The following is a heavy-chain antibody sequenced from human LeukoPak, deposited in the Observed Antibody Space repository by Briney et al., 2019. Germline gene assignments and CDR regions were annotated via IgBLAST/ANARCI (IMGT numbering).Heavy chain of an antibody. CDR1: GGSISGYY. D-gene: IGHD6-19*01. CDR3: ARRNLSSGWYRDDF. CDR2: IYDSGST. Sequence: PSETLSLTCTVSGGSISGYYWSWIRQPPGKGLEWIGYIYDSGSTSYSPSLNSRVTISIDASKNQFSLKLSSVTAADTAVYYCARRNLSSGWYRDDFWGQGTLVTVSS. J-gene: IGHJ4*02. V-gene: IGHV4-59*01.